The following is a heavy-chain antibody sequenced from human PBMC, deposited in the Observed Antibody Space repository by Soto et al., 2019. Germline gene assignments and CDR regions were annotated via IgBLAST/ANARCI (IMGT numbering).Heavy chain of an antibody. CDR3: ARSVATSVGGWFDP. J-gene: IGHJ5*02. CDR2: IYYSGST. V-gene: IGHV4-61*01. CDR1: GGSVSSGSYY. D-gene: IGHD3-3*01. Sequence: QVQLQESGPGLVKPSETLSLTCTVSGGSVSSGSYYWSWIRQPPGKGLEWIGYIYYSGSTNYNPSLTSRVTISVDTAKNQFSLKRSSVAAADTVVYYRARSVATSVGGWFDPWGQGTLVTVS.